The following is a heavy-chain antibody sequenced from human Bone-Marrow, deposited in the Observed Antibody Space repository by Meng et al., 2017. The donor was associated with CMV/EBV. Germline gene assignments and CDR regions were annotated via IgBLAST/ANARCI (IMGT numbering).Heavy chain of an antibody. D-gene: IGHD2-21*02. J-gene: IGHJ4*02. CDR3: ARDTPYCGGDCYSASDY. V-gene: IGHV1-69*04. CDR1: TFSSYP. CDR2: IIPILGIA. Sequence: TFSSYPISWVRQAPGQGLEWMGRIIPILGIANYAQKFQGRVTITADKSTSTAYMELSSLRSEDTAVYYCARDTPYCGGDCYSASDYWGQGTLVTVSS.